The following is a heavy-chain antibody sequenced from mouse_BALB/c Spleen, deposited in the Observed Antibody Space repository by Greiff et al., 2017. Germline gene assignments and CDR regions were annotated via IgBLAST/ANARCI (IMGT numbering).Heavy chain of an antibody. CDR3: TRSYYDYDGEAMDY. CDR2: IYPSDSYT. Sequence: QVQLQQPGAELVRPGASVKLSCKASGYTFTSYWINWVKQRPGQGLEWIGNIYPSDSYTNYNQKFKDKATLTVDKSSSTAYMQLSSPTSEDSAVYYCTRSYYDYDGEAMDYWGQGTSVTVSS. CDR1: GYTFTSYW. D-gene: IGHD2-4*01. V-gene: IGHV1-69*02. J-gene: IGHJ4*01.